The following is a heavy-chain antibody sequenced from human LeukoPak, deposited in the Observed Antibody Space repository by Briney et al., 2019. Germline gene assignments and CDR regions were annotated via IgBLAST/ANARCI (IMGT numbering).Heavy chain of an antibody. CDR2: IIPIFGTA. J-gene: IGHJ4*02. CDR3: ASAGVAVQGNDY. CDR1: GGTFSSYA. Sequence: SVRVSCKASGGTFSSYAISWVRQAPGQGLEWMGGIIPIFGTANYAQKFQGRVTITADESTSTAYMELSSLRSEDTAVYYCASAGVAVQGNDYWGQGTLVTVSS. V-gene: IGHV1-69*01. D-gene: IGHD2-15*01.